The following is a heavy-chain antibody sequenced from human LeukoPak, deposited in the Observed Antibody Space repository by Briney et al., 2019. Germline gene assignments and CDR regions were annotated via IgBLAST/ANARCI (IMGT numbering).Heavy chain of an antibody. V-gene: IGHV1-69*13. D-gene: IGHD2-2*01. CDR3: ARNCSGTTCYLPAGAFDI. CDR1: GGTFSDYT. J-gene: IGHJ3*02. Sequence: SVKVSCKASGGTFSDYTISWVRQAPGQGLEWMGGRIPIFDKIKYAQKFQGRVTITADGDTTTYMELSSLTSEDTAMYYCARNCSGTTCYLPAGAFDIWGQGTMVAVSS. CDR2: RIPIFDKI.